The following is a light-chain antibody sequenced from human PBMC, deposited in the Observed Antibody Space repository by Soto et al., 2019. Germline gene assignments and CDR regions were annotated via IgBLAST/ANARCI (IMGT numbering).Light chain of an antibody. CDR3: QQHGSSPIT. J-gene: IGKJ5*01. Sequence: IFLTQSPGTLSFFLWDHATLSCRASRSVTNNYLAWHLQKPGQTPRLLIYGASSRATGIPDRFSGSGSGTDFTLTISRLEPEDFAVYYCQQHGSSPITFGQGTRLE. CDR1: RSVTNNY. V-gene: IGKV3-20*01. CDR2: GAS.